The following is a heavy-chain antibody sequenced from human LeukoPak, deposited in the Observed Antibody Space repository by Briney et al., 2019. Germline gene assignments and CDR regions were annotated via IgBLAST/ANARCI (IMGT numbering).Heavy chain of an antibody. CDR3: ATLGIGLLRDY. D-gene: IGHD3-10*01. Sequence: SETLSLTCAVYGGSFSGYYWSWIRQPPGKGLEWIGYIYYSGSTNYNPSLKSRVTISVDTSKNQFSLKLSSVTAADTAVYYCATLGIGLLRDYWGQGTLVTVSS. CDR1: GGSFSGYY. V-gene: IGHV4-59*01. J-gene: IGHJ4*02. CDR2: IYYSGST.